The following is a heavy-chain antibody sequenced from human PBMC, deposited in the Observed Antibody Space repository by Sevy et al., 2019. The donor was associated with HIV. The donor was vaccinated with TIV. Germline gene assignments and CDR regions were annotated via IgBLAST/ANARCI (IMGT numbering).Heavy chain of an antibody. CDR2: ISGSGGST. V-gene: IGHV3-23*01. D-gene: IGHD2-2*01. CDR3: AKDLEDIVVLPAAN. J-gene: IGHJ4*02. Sequence: GGSLRLSCAASGFTFSSYAMSWVRQAPGKGLEWVSAISGSGGSTYYADSVKGRFTISRDNSKNTLYLQMNSLRAEDTAVYDCAKDLEDIVVLPAANWGQGTLVTVSS. CDR1: GFTFSSYA.